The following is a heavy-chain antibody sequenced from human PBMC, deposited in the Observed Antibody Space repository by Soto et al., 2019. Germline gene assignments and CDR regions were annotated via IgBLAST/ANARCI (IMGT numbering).Heavy chain of an antibody. D-gene: IGHD3-9*01. V-gene: IGHV1-18*01. J-gene: IGHJ6*02. CDR1: GGTFSSYT. Sequence: ASVKVSCKASGGTFSSYTISWVRQAPGQGLEWMGWISAYNGNTNYAQKLQGRVTMTTDTSTSTAYMELRSLRSDDTAVYYCARDRPYYDILTGYYPLYYYYGMDAWGQGTTVTVSS. CDR3: ARDRPYYDILTGYYPLYYYYGMDA. CDR2: ISAYNGNT.